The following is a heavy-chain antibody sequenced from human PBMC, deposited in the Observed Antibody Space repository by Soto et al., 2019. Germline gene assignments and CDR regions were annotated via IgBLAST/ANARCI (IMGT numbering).Heavy chain of an antibody. Sequence: PGGSLRLSCAASGFTFSSYGMHWVRQAPGKGLEWVAVISYDGSNKYYADSVKGRFTISRDNSKNTLYLQMNSLRAEDTAVYYCAKDFLRWRDVLYYFDYWGQGTLVTVSS. CDR1: GFTFSSYG. CDR2: ISYDGSNK. D-gene: IGHD2-8*02. CDR3: AKDFLRWRDVLYYFDY. V-gene: IGHV3-30*18. J-gene: IGHJ4*02.